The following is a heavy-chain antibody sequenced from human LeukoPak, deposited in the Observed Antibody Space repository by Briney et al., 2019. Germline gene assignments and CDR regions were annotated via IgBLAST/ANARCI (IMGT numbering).Heavy chain of an antibody. CDR1: GGSFSGYY. Sequence: SETLSLTCAVYGGSFSGYYWSWIRQPPGKGLEWIGEINHSGSTNYNPSLKSRVTISVDTSKNQFSLKLSSVTAADTAVYYCARAVGVAAAGYLCWGQGTLVTVSS. CDR2: INHSGST. V-gene: IGHV4-34*01. CDR3: ARAVGVAAAGYLC. J-gene: IGHJ4*02. D-gene: IGHD6-13*01.